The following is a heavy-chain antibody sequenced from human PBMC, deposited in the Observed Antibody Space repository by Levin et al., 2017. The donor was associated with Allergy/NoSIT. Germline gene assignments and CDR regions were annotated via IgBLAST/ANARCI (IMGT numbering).Heavy chain of an antibody. D-gene: IGHD5-12*01. CDR2: ISSSSSYI. Sequence: GESLKISCAASGFTFSSYSMNWVRQAPGKGLEWVSSISSSSSYIYYADSVKGRFTISRDNAKNSLYLQMNSLRAEDTAVYYCARDSLREYSGYWIDYWGQGTLVTVSS. V-gene: IGHV3-21*01. J-gene: IGHJ4*02. CDR3: ARDSLREYSGYWIDY. CDR1: GFTFSSYS.